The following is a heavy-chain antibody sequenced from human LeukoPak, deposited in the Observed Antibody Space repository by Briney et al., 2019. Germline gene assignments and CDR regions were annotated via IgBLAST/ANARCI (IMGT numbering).Heavy chain of an antibody. J-gene: IGHJ4*02. Sequence: GGSLRLSCAASGFTFSNAWMSWVRQAPGKGLEWVGRIKSKTDGGTTDYAAPVKGRFTISRDDSKNTLYLQMNSLKTEDAAVYYCTTDLLWFGELGYWGQGTLVTVSS. CDR2: IKSKTDGGTT. CDR3: TTDLLWFGELGY. D-gene: IGHD3-10*01. CDR1: GFTFSNAW. V-gene: IGHV3-15*01.